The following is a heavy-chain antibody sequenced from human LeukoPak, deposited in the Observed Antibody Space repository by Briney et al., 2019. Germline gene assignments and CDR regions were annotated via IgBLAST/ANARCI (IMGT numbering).Heavy chain of an antibody. CDR2: ISYDGSNK. D-gene: IGHD3-10*01. CDR3: ARDLDYYGSGSYCGY. J-gene: IGHJ4*02. Sequence: GRSLRLSCAASGFTFSSYAMHWVRQAPGKGLEWVAVISYDGSNKYYADSVKGRFTISRDNSKNTLYLQMNGLRAEDTAVYYCARDLDYYGSGSYCGYWGQGTLVTVSS. V-gene: IGHV3-30-3*01. CDR1: GFTFSSYA.